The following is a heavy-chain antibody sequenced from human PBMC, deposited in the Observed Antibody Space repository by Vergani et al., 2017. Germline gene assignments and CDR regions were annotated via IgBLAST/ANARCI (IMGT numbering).Heavy chain of an antibody. J-gene: IGHJ4*02. Sequence: QVPLVQSGAEVKKPGASVKVSCKASGYTFTSYDVNWVRQATGQGLEWMGWMNPNSGNTGYAQKFQGRVTMTRNTSISTAYMELNSLRSEDTAVYYCARVKAAADTKYHFDYWGQGTLVTVSS. CDR2: MNPNSGNT. CDR1: GYTFTSYD. CDR3: ARVKAAADTKYHFDY. V-gene: IGHV1-8*01. D-gene: IGHD6-13*01.